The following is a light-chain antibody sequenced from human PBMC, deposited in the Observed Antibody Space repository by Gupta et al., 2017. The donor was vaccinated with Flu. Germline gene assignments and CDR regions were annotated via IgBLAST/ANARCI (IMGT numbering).Light chain of an antibody. V-gene: IGLV1-51*02. J-gene: IGLJ3*02. CDR2: EDN. CDR3: ATWDSSRSLMV. Sequence: KVTISCSGSSSNIGNYYVSWYQQCSGEAPKVLIYEDNQRPAGIPDRFSGSKSGTSATLVITGLQAGDEADFYCATWDSSRSLMVFGGGTKLTV. CDR1: SSNIGNYY.